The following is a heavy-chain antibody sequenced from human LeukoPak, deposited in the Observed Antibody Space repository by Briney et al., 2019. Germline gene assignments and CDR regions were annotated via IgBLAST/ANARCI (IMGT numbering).Heavy chain of an antibody. CDR3: AKGIVVVTYFHY. CDR2: ISSSAGST. J-gene: IGHJ4*02. CDR1: GFTFSNYA. D-gene: IGHD2-21*02. Sequence: GGSLRLSCAASGFTFSNYAMTWVRQAPGKGLEWVSGISSSAGSTYYADSVKGRFTISRDNSKNTLYLQMNSLRAGDTAMYYCAKGIVVVTYFHYWGQGTLVTVSS. V-gene: IGHV3-23*01.